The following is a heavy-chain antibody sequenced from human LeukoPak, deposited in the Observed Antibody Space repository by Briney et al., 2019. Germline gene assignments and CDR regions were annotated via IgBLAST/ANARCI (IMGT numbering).Heavy chain of an antibody. Sequence: PGGSLRLSCAASGFTFSTYGMHWVRQAPGKGLEWVAAISFDGSDNNYADSVKGRFTIARDNSKNTLSLQMNSLRAEDTAVYYCARVVSGSYPLFYFDYWGQGTLVTVSS. J-gene: IGHJ4*02. D-gene: IGHD1-26*01. V-gene: IGHV3-30*03. CDR2: ISFDGSDN. CDR1: GFTFSTYG. CDR3: ARVVSGSYPLFYFDY.